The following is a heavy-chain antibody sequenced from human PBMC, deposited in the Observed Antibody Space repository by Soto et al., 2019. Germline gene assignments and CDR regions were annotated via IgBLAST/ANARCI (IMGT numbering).Heavy chain of an antibody. CDR3: ARAPDIVVVADRTRYYYYMDV. V-gene: IGHV1-69*02. J-gene: IGHJ6*03. D-gene: IGHD2-2*01. CDR1: GGTFSSYT. CDR2: LIPMLGIA. Sequence: QVQLVQSGAEVKKPGSSVKVSCKASGGTFSSYTISWVRQAPGEGLEWMVRLIPMLGIANYAPKFQGRVTITADKSTSTAYMELSSLRSEDTAVYYCARAPDIVVVADRTRYYYYMDVWGKGTTITVSS.